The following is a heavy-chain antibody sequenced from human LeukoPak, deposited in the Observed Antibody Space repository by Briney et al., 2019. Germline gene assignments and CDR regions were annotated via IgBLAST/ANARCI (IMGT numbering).Heavy chain of an antibody. J-gene: IGHJ4*02. CDR1: GFTFSSYC. CDR2: ISTSSSYI. CDR3: ARDRGVYSRTLGD. Sequence: GGSLRLSCAGSGFTFSSYCMNWVRQAPGKGLEWVSFISTSSSYIHYADSVKGRFTISRDNAKNSLYLQMNSLRAEDTAVYYCARDRGVYSRTLGDWGQGTLVTVSS. V-gene: IGHV3-21*01. D-gene: IGHD6-13*01.